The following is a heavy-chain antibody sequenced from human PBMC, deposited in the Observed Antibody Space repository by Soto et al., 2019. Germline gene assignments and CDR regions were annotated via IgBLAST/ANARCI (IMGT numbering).Heavy chain of an antibody. D-gene: IGHD2-8*01. J-gene: IGHJ3*02. CDR1: GYTLTELS. CDR2: FDPEDGET. V-gene: IGHV1-24*01. CDR3: ATSPSGYCTNGVCYAFDI. Sequence: ASVKVSCKVSGYTLTELSMHWVRQAPGKGLEWMGGFDPEDGETIYAQKFQGRVTMTEDTSTDTAYMELSSLRSEDTAVYYCATSPSGYCTNGVCYAFDIWGQVTMVTVSS.